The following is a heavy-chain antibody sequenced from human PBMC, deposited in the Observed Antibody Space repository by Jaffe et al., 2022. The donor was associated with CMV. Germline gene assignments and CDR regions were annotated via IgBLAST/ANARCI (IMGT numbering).Heavy chain of an antibody. CDR3: ARKLVGSDWGPWGY. CDR2: ISGTGGAT. D-gene: IGHD6-19*01. J-gene: IGHJ4*02. CDR1: GLTFSGYV. V-gene: IGHV3-23*04. Sequence: EVQLVESGGGLVQPGGSLRLSCAASGLTFSGYVMTWVRQAPGEGLEWVSAISGTGGATHYADSVKGRFTISRDNSENTLYLQMNSLRAEDTAVYYCARKLVGSDWGPWGYWGQGTLVTVSS.